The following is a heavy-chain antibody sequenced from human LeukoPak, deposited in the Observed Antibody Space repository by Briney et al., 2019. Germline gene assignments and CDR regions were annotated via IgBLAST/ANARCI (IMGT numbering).Heavy chain of an antibody. CDR1: GFTVSSNY. CDR2: IYSGGST. CDR3: ARSSYRTGALFDY. V-gene: IGHV3-53*01. D-gene: IGHD3/OR15-3a*01. Sequence: GGSLRLSCAASGFTVSSNYMSWVRQAPGKGLEWVSVIYSGGSTYYADSVKGRFTISRDNSKNTLYLQMNSLRAEDTAVYYCARSSYRTGALFDYWGQGTLVTVSS. J-gene: IGHJ4*02.